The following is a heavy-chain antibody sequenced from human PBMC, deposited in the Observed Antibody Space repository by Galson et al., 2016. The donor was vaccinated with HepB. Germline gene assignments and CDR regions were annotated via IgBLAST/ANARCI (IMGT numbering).Heavy chain of an antibody. V-gene: IGHV3-21*01. CDR3: ARAVEMTAGISGFNWFDP. J-gene: IGHJ5*02. Sequence: WVSSISSSSTYIYYADSLTGRFTISRDNAKSSLYLQMNSLRAEDTAVYYCARAVEMTAGISGFNWFDPWGQGTLVTVSS. CDR2: ISSSSTYI. D-gene: IGHD1-14*01.